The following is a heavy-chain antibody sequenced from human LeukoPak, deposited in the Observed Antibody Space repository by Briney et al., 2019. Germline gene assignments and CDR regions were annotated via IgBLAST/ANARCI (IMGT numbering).Heavy chain of an antibody. CDR3: ARGRNFYYGSGSYPFHYYMDV. J-gene: IGHJ6*03. D-gene: IGHD3-10*01. V-gene: IGHV4-61*01. CDR2: IYYSGST. Sequence: SETLSLTCTVSGGSINSGNHYWGWIRQSPGKGLEWIGYIYYSGSTNYNPSLKSRVTISVDTSKNQFSLKLSSVTAADTAVYYCARGRNFYYGSGSYPFHYYMDVWGKGTTVTISS. CDR1: GGSINSGNHY.